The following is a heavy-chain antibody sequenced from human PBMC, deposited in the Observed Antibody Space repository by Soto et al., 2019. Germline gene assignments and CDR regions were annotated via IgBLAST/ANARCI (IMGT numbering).Heavy chain of an antibody. V-gene: IGHV4-4*02. D-gene: IGHD5-12*01. Sequence: SETLSLTCDVSGGSISSINWWSWVRQPPGKGLKWIGEIYHSGSTTYNPSLKSRVTISVDKSKNQFSLRLKSVTAADTAIYYCARGGGHDIAYGMDVWGQGTTVTVSS. CDR3: ARGGGHDIAYGMDV. CDR1: GGSISSINW. J-gene: IGHJ6*02. CDR2: IYHSGST.